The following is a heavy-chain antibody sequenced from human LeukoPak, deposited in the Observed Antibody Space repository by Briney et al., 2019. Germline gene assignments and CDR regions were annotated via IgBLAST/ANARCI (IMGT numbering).Heavy chain of an antibody. CDR2: FDPEDGET. Sequence: ASVKVSCKVSGYTLTELSMHWVRRAPGKGLEWMGGFDPEDGETIYAQKFQGRVTMTEDTSTDTAYMELSSLRSEDTAVYYCATGLLTGYYNFDYWGQGTLVTVSS. CDR3: ATGLLTGYYNFDY. V-gene: IGHV1-24*01. CDR1: GYTLTELS. D-gene: IGHD3-9*01. J-gene: IGHJ4*02.